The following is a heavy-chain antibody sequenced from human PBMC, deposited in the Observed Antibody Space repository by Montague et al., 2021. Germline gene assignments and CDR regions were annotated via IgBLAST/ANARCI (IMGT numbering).Heavy chain of an antibody. V-gene: IGHV3-74*01. CDR3: ARNLASAAPGAFDI. CDR2: ITLDGSST. J-gene: IGHJ3*02. CDR1: GFSFSSYW. D-gene: IGHD6-13*01. Sequence: LSCAASGFSFSSYWMHWVRQAPGKGLLWVSRITLDGSSTTFADSVKGRFTTSRDNAKATLYLQMNSLRVEDTAVYYCARNLASAAPGAFDIWGQGTMVTVSS.